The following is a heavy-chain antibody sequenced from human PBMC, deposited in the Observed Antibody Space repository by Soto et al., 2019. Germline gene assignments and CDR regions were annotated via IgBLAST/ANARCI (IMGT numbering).Heavy chain of an antibody. Sequence: SETLSLTCTVSGGSISSYYWSWIRQPPGKGLEWIGYIYYSGSTNYNPSLKSRVTISIDTSKNQFSLNLSSVTAADTALYYCKRLWAGKRPPDYWGQGTLVTVSS. J-gene: IGHJ4*02. CDR2: IYYSGST. V-gene: IGHV4-59*12. D-gene: IGHD3-10*01. CDR3: KRLWAGKRPPDY. CDR1: GGSISSYY.